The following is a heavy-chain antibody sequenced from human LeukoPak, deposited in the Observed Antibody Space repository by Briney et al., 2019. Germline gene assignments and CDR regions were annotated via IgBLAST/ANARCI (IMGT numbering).Heavy chain of an antibody. CDR3: ARAASGDAVYYGSGRRYYSYYMDV. D-gene: IGHD3-10*01. CDR2: IDTSGDT. V-gene: IGHV4-4*07. J-gene: IGHJ6*03. Sequence: ETLSLTCTVSGGSISNYYWNWIRQPAGKGLEWIGRIDTSGDTKYNPSLKSRVTMSLDTSKNQFSLEVMSVTAADTAVYYCARAASGDAVYYGSGRRYYSYYMDVWGKGTTVTISS. CDR1: GGSISNYY.